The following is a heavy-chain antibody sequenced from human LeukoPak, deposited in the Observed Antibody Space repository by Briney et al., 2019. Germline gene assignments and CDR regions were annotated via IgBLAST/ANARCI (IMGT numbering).Heavy chain of an antibody. V-gene: IGHV4-59*12. Sequence: SETLSLTCTVSGGSISSYYWSWIRQPPGKGLEWIGYIYYSGSAYYNPSLKSRVTISVDTSENQFSLKLSSVTAADTAVYYCARVNYGSATKEDYWGQGTLVTVSS. J-gene: IGHJ4*02. CDR2: IYYSGSA. CDR3: ARVNYGSATKEDY. CDR1: GGSISSYY. D-gene: IGHD3-10*01.